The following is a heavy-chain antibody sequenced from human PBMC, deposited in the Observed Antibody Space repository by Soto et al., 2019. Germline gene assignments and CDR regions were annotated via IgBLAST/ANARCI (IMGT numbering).Heavy chain of an antibody. J-gene: IGHJ5*02. D-gene: IGHD3-10*01. Sequence: VQLVESGGGLVQPGGSLRLSCAASGFTFSRYWMHWVRQAPGKGLEWVSRASPDGTSTSYADSVKGRFTISRDNAKNTLFMQMNSLRAEDMAVYYCTRHGSGDYFLFDPWGQGTLVTVSS. CDR3: TRHGSGDYFLFDP. CDR1: GFTFSRYW. V-gene: IGHV3-74*01. CDR2: ASPDGTST.